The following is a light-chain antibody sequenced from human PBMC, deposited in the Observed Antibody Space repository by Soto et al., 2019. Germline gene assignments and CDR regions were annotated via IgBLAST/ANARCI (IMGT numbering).Light chain of an antibody. CDR1: SSDVGGFNY. J-gene: IGLJ1*01. V-gene: IGLV2-14*01. CDR2: DVS. CDR3: SSYTSTSTPLV. Sequence: QSVLTQPASVSGSPGQSITISCTGTSSDVGGFNYVSWYQQHPGKAPKLIIHDVSNRPSGVSNRFSGSKSANTASLTISGLKTEDEGDYYCSSYTSTSTPLVFGTGTKLTVL.